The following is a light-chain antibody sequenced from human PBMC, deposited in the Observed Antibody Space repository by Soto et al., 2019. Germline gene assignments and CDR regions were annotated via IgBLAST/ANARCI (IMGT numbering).Light chain of an antibody. CDR3: QQSYRTPYT. V-gene: IGKV1-39*01. CDR2: APS. J-gene: IGKJ2*01. Sequence: DIQMTQSPSSLSASVGDRVSITCRASQSISNFLNWYQQKPGRAPNLLIYAPSSLQSGVPSRFSCIGSGTDFTLTISSLQPEDSATYYCQQSYRTPYTFGQGTKLEIK. CDR1: QSISNF.